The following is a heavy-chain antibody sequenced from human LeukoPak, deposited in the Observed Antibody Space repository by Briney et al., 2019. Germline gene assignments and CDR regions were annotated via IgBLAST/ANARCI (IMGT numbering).Heavy chain of an antibody. CDR1: GFAFSSQA. CDR3: AKDARRTSGWHFFDY. V-gene: IGHV3-23*01. D-gene: IGHD6-19*01. J-gene: IGHJ4*02. CDR2: ISDSGSIT. Sequence: PGGSLRLSCAASGFAFSSQAMGWVRQAPGKGLEWVSVISDSGSITYYADSVKGRFTISRDNSKNTLFLQMNSLRAEDTAVYYCAKDARRTSGWHFFDYWGQGTLVTVSP.